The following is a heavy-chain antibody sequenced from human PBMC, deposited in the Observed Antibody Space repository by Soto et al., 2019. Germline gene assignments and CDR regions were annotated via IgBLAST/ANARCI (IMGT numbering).Heavy chain of an antibody. Sequence: PGGSLRLSCAASGFKFNNYNLHWVRQAPGNSLESVAVISFDGTTDYYAESVKGRFTVSRDNFKNILSLQMDSVRPEDTAVYYCARDNRDCSSFNCYNPGRVFGLDVWGQGTTVTVSS. CDR3: ARDNRDCSSFNCYNPGRVFGLDV. D-gene: IGHD2-2*01. CDR1: GFKFNNYN. V-gene: IGHV3-30-3*01. J-gene: IGHJ6*02. CDR2: ISFDGTTD.